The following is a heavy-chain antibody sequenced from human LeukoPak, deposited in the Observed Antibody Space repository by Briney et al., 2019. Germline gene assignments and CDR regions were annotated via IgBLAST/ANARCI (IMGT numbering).Heavy chain of an antibody. J-gene: IGHJ4*02. CDR1: GGSISSYY. Sequence: SETLSLTCTVSGGSISSYYWSWIRQPPGKGLEWIGYIYYSGSTNYNPSLKSRVTISVDTSKNQFSLKLSSVTAADTAVYYCARLCRAAQYYFDYWGRGTLVTVSS. V-gene: IGHV4-59*01. CDR2: IYYSGST. D-gene: IGHD6-13*01. CDR3: ARLCRAAQYYFDY.